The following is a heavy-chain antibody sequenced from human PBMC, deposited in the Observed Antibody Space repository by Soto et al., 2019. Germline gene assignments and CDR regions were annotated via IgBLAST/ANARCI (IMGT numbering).Heavy chain of an antibody. CDR3: ARSPSLGPTVTNTRTYYYYYMDV. V-gene: IGHV1-3*01. CDR2: INAGNGNT. Sequence: ASVKVSCKASGYTFTSYAMRWVRQAPGQRLEWMGWINAGNGNTKYSQKFQGRVTITRDTSASTAYMELSSLRSEDTAVYYCARSPSLGPTVTNTRTYYYYYMDVWGKGTTVTVTS. J-gene: IGHJ6*03. CDR1: GYTFTSYA. D-gene: IGHD4-17*01.